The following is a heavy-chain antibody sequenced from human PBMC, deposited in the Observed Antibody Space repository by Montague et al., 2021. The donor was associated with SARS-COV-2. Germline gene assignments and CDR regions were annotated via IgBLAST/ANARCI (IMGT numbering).Heavy chain of an antibody. V-gene: IGHV4-34*01. CDR3: ARGQPPRITFGGIISYGLDV. D-gene: IGHD3-16*02. Sequence: SETLSLTCAVYGGSFSGYYWTWIRQPPGKGLEWIGEINHSGSTNYNPSLKSRVTISVDTSKNQFSPKLRSVTAADTAVYYCARGQPPRITFGGIISYGLDVWGQGTTVTVSS. CDR1: GGSFSGYY. J-gene: IGHJ6*02. CDR2: INHSGST.